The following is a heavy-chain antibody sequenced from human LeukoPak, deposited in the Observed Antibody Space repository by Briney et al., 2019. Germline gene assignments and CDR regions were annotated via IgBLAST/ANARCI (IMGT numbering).Heavy chain of an antibody. V-gene: IGHV1-18*01. Sequence: ASVKVSCKASGYTFTSQGISWVRQAPGQGLEWMGWISAYNGYTNYEQKLQGRVTMTTDTSTSTAYMELRRLRSDDTAVYYCARALARLSWFDPWGQGTLVTVSS. D-gene: IGHD6-6*01. CDR2: ISAYNGYT. CDR3: ARALARLSWFDP. CDR1: GYTFTSQG. J-gene: IGHJ5*02.